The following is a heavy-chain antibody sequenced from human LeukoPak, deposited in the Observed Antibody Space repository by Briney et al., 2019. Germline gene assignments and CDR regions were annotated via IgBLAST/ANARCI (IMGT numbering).Heavy chain of an antibody. Sequence: GGSLRLSCAASGFTFSSYWMSWVRQAPGKGLEWVANIKQDGSEKYYVDSVKGRFTISRDNDKNSLYLQMNSLRAEDTAVYYCARDDSSELYCTNGVCSPVAFDYWGQGTLVTVSS. J-gene: IGHJ4*02. V-gene: IGHV3-7*01. CDR2: IKQDGSEK. D-gene: IGHD2-8*01. CDR3: ARDDSSELYCTNGVCSPVAFDY. CDR1: GFTFSSYW.